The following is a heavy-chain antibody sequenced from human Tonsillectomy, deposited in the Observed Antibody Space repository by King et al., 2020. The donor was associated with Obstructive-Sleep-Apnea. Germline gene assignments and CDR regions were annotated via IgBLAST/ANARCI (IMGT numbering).Heavy chain of an antibody. V-gene: IGHV4-4*02. CDR3: ARARSSIAVPGTQDWFDP. Sequence: VQLQESGPRLVKPSGTLSLNCAVSGGSISGSDWWGWVRQPPGKGLEWIAEIYHTGSTNYNPSLKSRVTISVDKSKNQFSLKLSSVTAADTAVYYCARARSSIAVPGTQDWFDPWGQGTLVTVSS. CDR2: IYHTGST. D-gene: IGHD6-19*01. J-gene: IGHJ5*02. CDR1: GGSISGSDW.